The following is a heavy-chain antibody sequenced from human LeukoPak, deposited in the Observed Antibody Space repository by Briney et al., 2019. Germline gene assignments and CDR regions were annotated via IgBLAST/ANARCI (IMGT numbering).Heavy chain of an antibody. D-gene: IGHD3-22*01. CDR3: ARDTDYYDSKGGDFDY. J-gene: IGHJ4*02. V-gene: IGHV4-38-2*02. CDR2: IYHSGST. CDR1: GYSISSGYY. Sequence: SETLSLTCTVSGYSISSGYYWGWIRQPPGKGLEWIGSIYHSGSTYYNPSLKSRVTISVDTSKNQFSLKLSSVTAADTAVYYCARDTDYYDSKGGDFDYWGQGTLVTVSS.